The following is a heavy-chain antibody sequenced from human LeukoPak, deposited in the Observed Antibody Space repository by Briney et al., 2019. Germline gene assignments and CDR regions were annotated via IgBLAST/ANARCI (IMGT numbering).Heavy chain of an antibody. J-gene: IGHJ4*02. CDR3: AKGSAYYDSSGYYYPFDY. Sequence: GGSLRLSCAVSGFTFSDYGIHWVRQAPGKGLEWVAFIQYDGSDKYYSDSVKGRFTISRDNSKNTLYLQMNSLRAEDTAVYYCAKGSAYYDSSGYYYPFDYWGQGTLVTVSS. CDR1: GFTFSDYG. V-gene: IGHV3-30*02. D-gene: IGHD3-22*01. CDR2: IQYDGSDK.